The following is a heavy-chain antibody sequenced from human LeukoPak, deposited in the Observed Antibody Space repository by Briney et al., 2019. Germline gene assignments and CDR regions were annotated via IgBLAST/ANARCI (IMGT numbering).Heavy chain of an antibody. Sequence: SVKVSCKASGGTFSSYAISWVRQAPRQGLEWMGRIIPILGIANYAQKFQGRVTITADKSTSTAYMELSSLRSEDTAVYYCARDLVTYDSSGLSDYWGQGTLVTVSS. V-gene: IGHV1-69*04. J-gene: IGHJ4*02. CDR1: GGTFSSYA. CDR2: IIPILGIA. CDR3: ARDLVTYDSSGLSDY. D-gene: IGHD3-22*01.